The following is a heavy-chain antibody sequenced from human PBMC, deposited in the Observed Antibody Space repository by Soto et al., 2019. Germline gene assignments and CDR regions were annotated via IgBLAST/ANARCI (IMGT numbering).Heavy chain of an antibody. CDR1: GGTFSSYA. V-gene: IGHV1-69*13. J-gene: IGHJ6*02. D-gene: IGHD3-22*01. CDR2: IIPIFGTA. Sequence: ASVKVSCKASGGTFSSYAISWVRQAPGQGLEWMGGIIPIFGTANYAQKFQGRVTITADESTSTAYMELSSLRSEDTAVYYCASHYYDSSGYYFIEKDGMDVWGQGTTVTVS. CDR3: ASHYYDSSGYYFIEKDGMDV.